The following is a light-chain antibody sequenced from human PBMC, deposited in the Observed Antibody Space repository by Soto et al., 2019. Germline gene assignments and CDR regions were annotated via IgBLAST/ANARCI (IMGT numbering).Light chain of an antibody. V-gene: IGKV1-27*01. Sequence: IQMTQSTSSLSASVGDRVTITCRASLPIRNYLAWYQQKPGKILNLLIYAATTLQEGVPSRFSGSGSGTEFTPTISSLQTEDVAAYYCQKYNSAPLTFGEKTKVEIK. J-gene: IGKJ4*01. CDR3: QKYNSAPLT. CDR2: AAT. CDR1: LPIRNY.